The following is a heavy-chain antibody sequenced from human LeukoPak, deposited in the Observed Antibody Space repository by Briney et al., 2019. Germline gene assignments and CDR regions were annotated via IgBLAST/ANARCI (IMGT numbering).Heavy chain of an antibody. CDR3: ARGVAAAGKNWFDP. CDR1: GGSISSSSYY. Sequence: SETLSLTCTVSGGSISSSSYYWGWIREPPGKGVEWIGYIYYSGSTNYNPSLKSRVTISVDTSKNQFSLKLSSVTAADTALYYCARGVAAAGKNWFDPWGQGTLVTVSS. J-gene: IGHJ5*02. V-gene: IGHV4-61*05. CDR2: IYYSGST. D-gene: IGHD6-13*01.